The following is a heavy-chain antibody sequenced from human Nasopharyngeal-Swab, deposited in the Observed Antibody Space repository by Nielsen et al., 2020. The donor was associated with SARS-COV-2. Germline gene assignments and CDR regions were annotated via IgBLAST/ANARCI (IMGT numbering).Heavy chain of an antibody. Sequence: SETLSLTCTVSGGSISSSSYYWGWIRQPPGKGLEWIGGIYYSGSTYYNPSLKSRVTISVDTSKNQFSLKLSSVTAADTAVYYCGLSSSLGDYYYYYGMDVWGQGTTVTVSS. V-gene: IGHV4-39*01. D-gene: IGHD6-13*01. CDR1: GGSISSSSYY. CDR2: IYYSGST. CDR3: GLSSSLGDYYYYYGMDV. J-gene: IGHJ6*02.